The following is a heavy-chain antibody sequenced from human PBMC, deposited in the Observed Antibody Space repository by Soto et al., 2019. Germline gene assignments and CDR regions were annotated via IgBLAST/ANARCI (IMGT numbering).Heavy chain of an antibody. V-gene: IGHV1-69*06. Sequence: SVKVSCKASGGTFSSYAISWVRQAPGQGLEWMGGIIPIFGTANYAQKFQGRVTITADKSTSTAYMELSSLRSEDTAVCYCAKERNGRVAGENAFDSWGQGTMVTV. CDR1: GGTFSSYA. D-gene: IGHD6-19*01. CDR2: IIPIFGTA. J-gene: IGHJ3*02. CDR3: AKERNGRVAGENAFDS.